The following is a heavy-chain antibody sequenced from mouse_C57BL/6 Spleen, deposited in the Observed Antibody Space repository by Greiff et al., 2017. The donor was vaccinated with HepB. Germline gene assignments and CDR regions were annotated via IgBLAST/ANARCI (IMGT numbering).Heavy chain of an antibody. CDR3: ARGRGDSSGYAWFAY. CDR1: GYTFTSYW. D-gene: IGHD3-2*02. J-gene: IGHJ3*01. Sequence: QVQLQQPGTELVKPGASVKLSCKASGYTFTSYWMHWVKQRPGQGLEWIGNINPSNGGTNYNEKFKSKATLTVDKSSSTAYMQLSSLTSEDSAVYYCARGRGDSSGYAWFAYWGQGTLVTVSA. CDR2: INPSNGGT. V-gene: IGHV1-53*01.